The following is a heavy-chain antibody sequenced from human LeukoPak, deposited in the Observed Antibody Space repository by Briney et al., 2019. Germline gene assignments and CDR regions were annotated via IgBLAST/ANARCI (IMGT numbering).Heavy chain of an antibody. Sequence: PGGSLRLSCAASGFTFSSYSMNWVRQAPGKGLEWVSSISSSSSYIYYADSVKGRFTISRDNAKNSLYLQMNSLRAEDTAVYYCARDRLSSYTTDTDYWGQGTLVTVSS. CDR2: ISSSSSYI. V-gene: IGHV3-21*01. D-gene: IGHD2-2*02. J-gene: IGHJ4*02. CDR3: ARDRLSSYTTDTDY. CDR1: GFTFSSYS.